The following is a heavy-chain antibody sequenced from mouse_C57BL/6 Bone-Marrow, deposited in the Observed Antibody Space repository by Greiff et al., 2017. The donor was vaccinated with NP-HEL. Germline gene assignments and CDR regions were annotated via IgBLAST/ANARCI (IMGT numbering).Heavy chain of an antibody. CDR3: TTGYYGYFDV. Sequence: VQLQQSGAELVRPGASVQLSCTASGFNIKDDYMHWVKQRPEQGLEWIGWIDPENGDTEYASKFQGKATITADTSSNTAYLQLSSLTSEDTAVYYCTTGYYGYFDVWGTGTTVTVSS. CDR2: IDPENGDT. J-gene: IGHJ1*03. V-gene: IGHV14-4*01. D-gene: IGHD2-2*01. CDR1: GFNIKDDY.